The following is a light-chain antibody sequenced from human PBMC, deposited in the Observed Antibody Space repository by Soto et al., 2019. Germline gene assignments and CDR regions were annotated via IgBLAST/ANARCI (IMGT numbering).Light chain of an antibody. V-gene: IGKV3-20*01. CDR3: QQYGSSLWT. CDR1: QSVSSSY. Sequence: EIVLTQSPGTLSLSPGERATLSCRASQSVSSSYLAWYQQKPGQAPRLLIYGASSMATGIPDRFSGSGSGTEFTLTISRLEPEDFGVYYCQQYGSSLWTFGQGTKVEIK. CDR2: GAS. J-gene: IGKJ1*01.